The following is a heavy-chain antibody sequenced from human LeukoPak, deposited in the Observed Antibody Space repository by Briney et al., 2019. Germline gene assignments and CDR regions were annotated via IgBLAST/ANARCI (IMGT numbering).Heavy chain of an antibody. Sequence: SETLSLTCTVSGGSISSYYWSWIRQPPGKGLEWIGYIYYSGSTNYNPSLKGRVTISVDTSKNQFSLKLSSVTAADTAVYYCARDIRKAGRSWFDPWGQGTLVTVSS. CDR3: ARDIRKAGRSWFDP. CDR2: IYYSGST. CDR1: GGSISSYY. J-gene: IGHJ5*02. D-gene: IGHD6-19*01. V-gene: IGHV4-59*01.